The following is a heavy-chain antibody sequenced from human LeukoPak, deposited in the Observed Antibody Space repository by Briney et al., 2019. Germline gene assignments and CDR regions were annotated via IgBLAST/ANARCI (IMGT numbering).Heavy chain of an antibody. CDR2: ISWNSGSI. CDR3: AKDHSGSYFYYFDY. CDR1: GFTFDDYA. Sequence: PGGSLRLSCAASGFTFDDYAMHWVRQAPGKGLEWDSGISWNSGSIGYADSVKGRFTISRDNAKSSLYLQMNSLRAEDTALYYCAKDHSGSYFYYFDYWGQGTLVTVSS. D-gene: IGHD3-10*01. J-gene: IGHJ4*02. V-gene: IGHV3-9*01.